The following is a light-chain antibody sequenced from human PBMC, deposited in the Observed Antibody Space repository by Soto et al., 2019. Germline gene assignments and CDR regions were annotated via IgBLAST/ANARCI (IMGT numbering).Light chain of an antibody. J-gene: IGKJ2*01. CDR2: GAS. CDR3: QQYNNCWYT. V-gene: IGKV3-15*01. CDR1: QSVSSN. Sequence: EIVMTQSPATLSVSPGERATLSCRASQSVSSNLAWYQQKPGQAPRLLIYGASTRATGIPARFSGSGSGTEFTLTISSLQSEDFAVYYCQQYNNCWYTFGQGTKLEIK.